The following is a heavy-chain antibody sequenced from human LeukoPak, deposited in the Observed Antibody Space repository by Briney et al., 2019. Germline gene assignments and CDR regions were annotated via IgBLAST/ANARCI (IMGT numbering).Heavy chain of an antibody. V-gene: IGHV3-48*04. CDR2: ISSSSSTM. Sequence: PGGSLRLSCAASGFTLSTYSMNWVRQAPGKGLEWVSYISSSSSTMYYADSVKGRFTISRDNAKNSLYLQMNSLRAEDTAVYYCARPAGGTKSYYFDYWGQGTLVTVSS. CDR1: GFTLSTYS. CDR3: ARPAGGTKSYYFDY. J-gene: IGHJ4*02. D-gene: IGHD1-7*01.